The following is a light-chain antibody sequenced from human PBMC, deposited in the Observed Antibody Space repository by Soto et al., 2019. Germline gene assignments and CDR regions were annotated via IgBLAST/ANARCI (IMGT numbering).Light chain of an antibody. J-gene: IGLJ2*01. CDR3: SSYTSRSTLGV. CDR2: DVS. V-gene: IGLV2-14*01. Sequence: QSALTQPASVSGSPGQSITISCTGTSSDVGGYNYVSWYQQHPGKAPKLMIYDVSNRPSGFSNRFSGSKSGNTASLTISGLQAEDEADYYCSSYTSRSTLGVFGGGTKLTVL. CDR1: SSDVGGYNY.